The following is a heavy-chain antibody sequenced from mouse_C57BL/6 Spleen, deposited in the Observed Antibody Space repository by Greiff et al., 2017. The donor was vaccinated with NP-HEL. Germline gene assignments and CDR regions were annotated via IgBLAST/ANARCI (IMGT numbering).Heavy chain of an antibody. CDR1: GFNIKDDY. V-gene: IGHV14-4*01. CDR2: IDPENGDT. D-gene: IGHD2-3*01. Sequence: VQLQQSGAELVRPGASVKLSCTASGFNIKDDYMHWVKQRPEQGLEWIGWIDPENGDTEYASKFQGKATITADTSSNTAYLQLSSLTSEDTAVYYCTPDDGSPGWAYWGQGTLVTVSA. J-gene: IGHJ3*01. CDR3: TPDDGSPGWAY.